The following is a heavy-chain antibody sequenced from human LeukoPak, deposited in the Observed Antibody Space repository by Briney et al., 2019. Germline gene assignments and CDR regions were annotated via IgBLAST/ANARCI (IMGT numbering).Heavy chain of an antibody. CDR3: ARDGRGYSSGWYYFDY. CDR2: IYHSGST. J-gene: IGHJ4*02. Sequence: SGTLSLTCAVSGGSISSSNWWSWVRQPPGKGLEWIGEIYHSGSTNYNPSLKSRVTISVDKSKNQISLKLSSVTAADTAVYYCARDGRGYSSGWYYFDYWGQGTLVTVSS. V-gene: IGHV4-4*02. D-gene: IGHD6-19*01. CDR1: GGSISSSNW.